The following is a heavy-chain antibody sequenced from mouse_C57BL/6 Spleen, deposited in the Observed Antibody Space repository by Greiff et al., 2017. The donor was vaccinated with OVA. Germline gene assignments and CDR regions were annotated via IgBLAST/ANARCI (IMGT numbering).Heavy chain of an antibody. J-gene: IGHJ2*01. Sequence: QVQLKESGAELVRPGASVKLSCKASGYTFTDYYINWVKQRPGQGLEWIARIYPGSGNTYYNEKFKGKATLTAEKSSSTAYMQLSSRTSEDSAVYFWARDYFDDWGQGTTRTVSA. CDR2: IYPGSGNT. V-gene: IGHV1-76*01. CDR3: ARDYFDD. CDR1: GYTFTDYY.